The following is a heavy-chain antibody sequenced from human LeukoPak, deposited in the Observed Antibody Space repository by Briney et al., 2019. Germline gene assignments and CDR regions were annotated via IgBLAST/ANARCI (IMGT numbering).Heavy chain of an antibody. J-gene: IGHJ4*02. V-gene: IGHV3-20*04. CDR3: ARDPYRSYYFDY. CDR2: INWNGGST. D-gene: IGHD6-19*01. Sequence: GGSLRLSCAASGFTFDDYGMSWVRQAPGKGLEWVSGINWNGGSTGYADSVKGRFTISRDNAENSLYLQMNSLRAEDTAVYYCARDPYRSYYFDYWGQGTLVTVSS. CDR1: GFTFDDYG.